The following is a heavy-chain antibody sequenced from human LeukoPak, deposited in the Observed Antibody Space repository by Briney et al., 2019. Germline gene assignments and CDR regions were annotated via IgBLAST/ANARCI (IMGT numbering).Heavy chain of an antibody. CDR2: IWYDGSNK. V-gene: IGHV3-33*01. D-gene: IGHD3-22*01. J-gene: IGHJ4*02. Sequence: GGSLRLSCAASGFTFSSYGMPWVRQAPGKGLEWVAVIWYDGSNKYYADSVKGRFTISRDNSKNTLYLQMNSLRVEDTAVYYCARDYDSRGYSPAAGGQGSLVTVSS. CDR3: ARDYDSRGYSPAA. CDR1: GFTFSSYG.